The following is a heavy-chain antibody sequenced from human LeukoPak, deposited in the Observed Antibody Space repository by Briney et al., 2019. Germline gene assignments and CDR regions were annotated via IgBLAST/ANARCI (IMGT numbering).Heavy chain of an antibody. V-gene: IGHV3-21*01. D-gene: IGHD7-27*01. CDR1: EFNFNTYS. J-gene: IGHJ6*02. CDR2: ISSTSNYI. Sequence: GGSLRLSCAVSEFNFNTYSMNWVRQAPGKGPEWVSSISSTSNYIYYAESVKGRFAVSRDNAKNSLYLQMNSLRADDTAVYYCARAGDILLVSYFHYYGMDVWGQGTTVIVSS. CDR3: ARAGDILLVSYFHYYGMDV.